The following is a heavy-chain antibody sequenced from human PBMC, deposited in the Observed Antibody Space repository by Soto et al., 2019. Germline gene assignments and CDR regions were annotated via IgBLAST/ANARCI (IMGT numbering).Heavy chain of an antibody. V-gene: IGHV1-8*01. CDR2: MNPNSGNT. Sequence: ASVNVSCKASGYTFTSYDINWVRQATGQGLEWMGWMNPNSGNTGYAQKFQGRVTMTRNTSISTAYMELSSLRSEDTAVYYCARAPTYYDFWSGYYPHYYYYMDVWGKGTTVTVSS. CDR3: ARAPTYYDFWSGYYPHYYYYMDV. D-gene: IGHD3-3*01. J-gene: IGHJ6*03. CDR1: GYTFTSYD.